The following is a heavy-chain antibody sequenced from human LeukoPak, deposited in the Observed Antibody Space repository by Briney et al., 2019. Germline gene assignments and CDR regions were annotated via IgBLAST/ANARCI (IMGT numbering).Heavy chain of an antibody. CDR3: ARGDTYCSSISCPRLYYGMDV. CDR1: GFTFSSYA. Sequence: GGSLRLSCAASGFTFSSYAMHWVRQAPGKGLVWVAVISYDGSNKYYADAVKGRFTISRDNSKNTLYLQMNSLRAEDTAVYYCARGDTYCSSISCPRLYYGMDVWGQGTTVTVSS. D-gene: IGHD2-2*01. CDR2: ISYDGSNK. J-gene: IGHJ6*02. V-gene: IGHV3-30-3*01.